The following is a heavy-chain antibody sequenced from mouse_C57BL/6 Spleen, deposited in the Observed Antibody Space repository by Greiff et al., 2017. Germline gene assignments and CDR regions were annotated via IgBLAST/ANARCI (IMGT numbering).Heavy chain of an antibody. CDR1: GYTFTSYG. D-gene: IGHD4-1*01. Sequence: VQLQQSGAELARPGASVKLSCKASGYTFTSYGISWVKQRTGQGLEWIGEIYPRSGNTYYNEKFKGKATLTADKSSSTAYMELRSLTSEDSAVYVCARARDWDGYWYFDVWGTGTTVTVSS. J-gene: IGHJ1*03. V-gene: IGHV1-81*01. CDR3: ARARDWDGYWYFDV. CDR2: IYPRSGNT.